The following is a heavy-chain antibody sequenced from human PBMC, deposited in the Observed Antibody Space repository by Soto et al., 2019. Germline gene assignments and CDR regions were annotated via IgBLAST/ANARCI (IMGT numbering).Heavy chain of an antibody. J-gene: IGHJ5*02. Sequence: LRLSCAASGFTFSSYAMHWVRQAPGKGLEWVAVISYDGSNKYYADSVKGRFTISRDNSKNTLYLQMNSLRAEDTAVYYCERDNMEYQMMDHTPGWFDPWGQGTLVTVSS. D-gene: IGHD2-2*01. CDR1: GFTFSSYA. CDR2: ISYDGSNK. CDR3: ERDNMEYQMMDHTPGWFDP. V-gene: IGHV3-30-3*01.